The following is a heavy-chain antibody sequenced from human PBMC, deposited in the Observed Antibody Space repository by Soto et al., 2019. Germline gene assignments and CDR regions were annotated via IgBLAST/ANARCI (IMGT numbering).Heavy chain of an antibody. D-gene: IGHD4-17*01. V-gene: IGHV4-39*07. CDR1: GGSISSSSYY. J-gene: IGHJ4*02. CDR2: IYYSGST. CDR3: ARGDYGDYFDY. Sequence: SETLSLTCTVSGGSISSSSYYWGWIRQPPGKGLEWIGSIYYSGSTYYNPSLKSRVTISVDTSKNQFSLKLSSVTAADTAVYYCARGDYGDYFDYWGQGTLVTVSS.